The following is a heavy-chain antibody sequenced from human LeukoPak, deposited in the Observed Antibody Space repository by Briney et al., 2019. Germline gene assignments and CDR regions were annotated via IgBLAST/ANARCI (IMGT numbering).Heavy chain of an antibody. CDR3: ARGLAAAPRDDYYYGMDV. V-gene: IGHV4-34*01. CDR1: GGSFSGYY. CDR2: INHSGST. D-gene: IGHD6-13*01. J-gene: IGHJ6*02. Sequence: SETLSLTCAVYGGSFSGYYWSWIRQPPGKGLEWIGEINHSGSTNYNPSPKSRVTISVDTSKNQFSLKLSSVTAADTAVYYCARGLAAAPRDDYYYGMDVWGQGTTVTVSS.